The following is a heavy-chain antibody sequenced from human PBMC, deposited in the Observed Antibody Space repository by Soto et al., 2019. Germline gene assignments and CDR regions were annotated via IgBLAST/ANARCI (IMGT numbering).Heavy chain of an antibody. CDR3: EEDGGPPGTTDWFFDL. J-gene: IGHJ2*01. CDR2: ISSNGRST. Sequence: EVQLLESGGGLAQPGGSLRLSCAASGFTFSSYAMSWVRQAPGKGLQWVSGISSNGRSTSYADSVKGRFTISRDNSKNTLYVQMNSLRAEDTAVYYGEEDGGPPGTTDWFFDLWGRGTLVTVSS. V-gene: IGHV3-23*01. CDR1: GFTFSSYA. D-gene: IGHD4-17*01.